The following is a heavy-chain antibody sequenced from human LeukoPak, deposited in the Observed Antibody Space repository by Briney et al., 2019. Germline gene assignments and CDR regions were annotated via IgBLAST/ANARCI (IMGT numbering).Heavy chain of an antibody. CDR3: ARGRDWRSIAARPVLIWDY. J-gene: IGHJ4*02. V-gene: IGHV1-18*01. CDR1: GYTFTSYG. Sequence: VASVKVSCKASGYTFTSYGISWVRQAPGQGLEWMGWISVYNGNTNYAQKLQGRVTMTTDTSTSTAYMELRSLRSDDTAVYYCARGRDWRSIAARPVLIWDYWGQGTLVTVSS. D-gene: IGHD6-6*01. CDR2: ISVYNGNT.